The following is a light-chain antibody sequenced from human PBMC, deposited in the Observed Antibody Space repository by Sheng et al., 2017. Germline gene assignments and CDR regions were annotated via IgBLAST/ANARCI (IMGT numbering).Light chain of an antibody. CDR1: QSISRW. Sequence: GDRVTITCRAGQSISRWLAWYQQKRGKAPKLLLYGASRLQSGVPSRFSGSGSGTDYTLTISSLQPEDFATYYCQQYYSTVAITFGPGTKVDI. V-gene: IGKV1-NL1*01. CDR2: GAS. J-gene: IGKJ3*01. CDR3: QQYYSTVAIT.